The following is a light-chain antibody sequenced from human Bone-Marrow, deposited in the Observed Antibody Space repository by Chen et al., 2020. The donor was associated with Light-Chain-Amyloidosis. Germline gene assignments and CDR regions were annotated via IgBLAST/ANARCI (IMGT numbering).Light chain of an antibody. V-gene: IGLV3-21*02. CDR3: QVWDRSSDRPV. CDR1: NIGSTS. Sequence: SYVLTQPSSVPVAPGQPATLACGGNNIGSTSVHWYQQTPGQAPLLVVYDDSDRPSGIPERLSGSNSGNTATLTISRVEAGDEADYYCQVWDRSSDRPVFGGGTKLTVL. J-gene: IGLJ3*02. CDR2: DDS.